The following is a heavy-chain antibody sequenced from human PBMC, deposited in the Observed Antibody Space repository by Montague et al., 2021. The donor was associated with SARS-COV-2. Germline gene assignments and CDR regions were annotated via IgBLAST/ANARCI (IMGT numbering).Heavy chain of an antibody. J-gene: IGHJ3*02. CDR1: GGSITGYY. CDR3: VRDHPYGGHRGAYDI. CDR2: IYDGGAV. V-gene: IGHV4-59*01. Sequence: SETLSLTCTVSGGSITGYYWSWLRRSPGKGLEWIAYIYDGGAVSYNPSLRSRVTISTDTSKNQLSLKVNSVTAADTAVYYCVRDHPYGGHRGAYDIWGQGTVVTVSS. D-gene: IGHD4-23*01.